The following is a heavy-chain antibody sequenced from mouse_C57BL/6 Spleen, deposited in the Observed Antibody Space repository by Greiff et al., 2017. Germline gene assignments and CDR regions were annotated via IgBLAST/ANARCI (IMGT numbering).Heavy chain of an antibody. CDR1: GYTFTDYE. CDR3: TRRSSYGWFAN. D-gene: IGHD1-1*01. J-gene: IGHJ3*01. V-gene: IGHV1-15*01. CDR2: IDPETGGT. Sequence: VQLQQSGAELVRPGASVTLSCKASGYTFTDYEMHWVKQTPVHGLEWIGAIDPETGGTAYNQKFKGKAILTADKSSSTAYMELRSLTSEDSAVYYCTRRSSYGWFANWGQGTLVTGSA.